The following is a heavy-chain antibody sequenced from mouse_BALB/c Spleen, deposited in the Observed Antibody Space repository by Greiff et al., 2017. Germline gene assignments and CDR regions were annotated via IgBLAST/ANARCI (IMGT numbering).Heavy chain of an antibody. CDR2: IHYSGST. Sequence: VQLKESGPDLVKPSQSLSLTCTVTGYSITSGYSWHWIRQFPGNKLEWMGYIHYSGSTNYNPSLKSRISITRDTSKNQFFLQLNSVTTEDTATYYCARWTYYYGSSEDYAMDYWGQGTSVTVSS. CDR3: ARWTYYYGSSEDYAMDY. CDR1: GYSITSGYS. V-gene: IGHV3-1*02. D-gene: IGHD1-1*01. J-gene: IGHJ4*01.